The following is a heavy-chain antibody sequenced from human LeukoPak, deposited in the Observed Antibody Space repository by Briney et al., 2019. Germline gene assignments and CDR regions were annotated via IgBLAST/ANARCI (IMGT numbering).Heavy chain of an antibody. CDR2: ISYDGSNK. D-gene: IGHD3-10*01. CDR3: ARLHYGSGSYYADY. Sequence: PGGSLRLSCAASGFTFSSYAMHWVRQAPGKGLEWVAVISYDGSNKYYADSVKGRFTISRDNSKNTLYLQTNSLRAEDTAVYYCARLHYGSGSYYADYWGQGTLVTVSS. J-gene: IGHJ4*02. CDR1: GFTFSSYA. V-gene: IGHV3-30*04.